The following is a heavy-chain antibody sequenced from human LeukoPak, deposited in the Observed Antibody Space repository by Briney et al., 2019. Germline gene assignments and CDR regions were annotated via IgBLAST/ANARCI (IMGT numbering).Heavy chain of an antibody. CDR2: FDPEDGET. CDR1: GYTLTELS. Sequence: ASVTVSCKVSGYTLTELSMHWVRQAPGKGLEWMGGFDPEDGETIYAQKFQGRVTMTEDTSTDTAYMELSSLRSEDTAVYYCATGQNQVGATLFDYWGQGTLVTVFS. J-gene: IGHJ4*02. CDR3: ATGQNQVGATLFDY. V-gene: IGHV1-24*01. D-gene: IGHD1-26*01.